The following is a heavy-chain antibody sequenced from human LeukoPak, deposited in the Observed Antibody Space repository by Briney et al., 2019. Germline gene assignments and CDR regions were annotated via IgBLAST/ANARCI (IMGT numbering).Heavy chain of an antibody. D-gene: IGHD2-2*01. J-gene: IGHJ6*02. Sequence: PGGSLRLSCAASGFTVSSYGMHWVRQAPGKGLEWVAVISYDGSNKYYADSVKGRFTISRDNSKNTLYLQMNSLRAEDTAVYYCAKDLYCSSTSCYYYYYGMDVWGQGTTVTVSS. CDR2: ISYDGSNK. V-gene: IGHV3-30*18. CDR1: GFTVSSYG. CDR3: AKDLYCSSTSCYYYYYGMDV.